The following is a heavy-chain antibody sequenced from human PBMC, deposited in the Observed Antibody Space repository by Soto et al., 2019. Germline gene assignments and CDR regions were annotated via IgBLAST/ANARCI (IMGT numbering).Heavy chain of an antibody. V-gene: IGHV1-18*01. CDR3: ARVVPGAEAWFGP. CDR1: GYTFSNYG. J-gene: IGHJ5*02. Sequence: ASVKVSCKTSGYTFSNYGITLVRQAPGQPLEWLGWISLYSDGTNYAQKFQGRVSMTTDTSTTTAYMELRSLRSDDTAVYYCARVVPGAEAWFGPWGQGTLVTVSS. CDR2: ISLYSDGT. D-gene: IGHD2-2*01.